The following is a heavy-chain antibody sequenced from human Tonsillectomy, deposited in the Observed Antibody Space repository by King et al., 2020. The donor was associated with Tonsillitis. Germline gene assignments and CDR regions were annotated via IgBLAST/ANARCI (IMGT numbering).Heavy chain of an antibody. Sequence: LVQSGAEVKKPGSSVKVSCRASGGTFNSYPVSWVRQAPGQGLEWMGGISPLFGTPYYAQRFQGRVTITADESTTTSYMEVSSLRFEDTAVYYCARGAATINGLIIDAFDVWGQGTLVTVSS. J-gene: IGHJ3*01. CDR1: GGTFNSYP. CDR2: ISPLFGTP. CDR3: ARGAATINGLIIDAFDV. V-gene: IGHV1-69*01. D-gene: IGHD5-12*01.